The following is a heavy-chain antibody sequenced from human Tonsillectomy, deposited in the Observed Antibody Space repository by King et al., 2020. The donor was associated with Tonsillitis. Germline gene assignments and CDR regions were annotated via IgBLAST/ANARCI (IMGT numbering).Heavy chain of an antibody. CDR1: GFTFSDYY. J-gene: IGHJ3*02. CDR3: ARAGGGWYDAFDI. D-gene: IGHD6-19*01. Sequence: VQLVESGGGLVKPGGSLRLSCAASGFTFSDYYMSWIRQAPGKGLEWGSYMSSRSTYTNNADSVKGRFTISRDNSENSLYLHMNSLRAEDTAVYYCARAGGGWYDAFDIWGQGTMVTVSS. V-gene: IGHV3-11*05. CDR2: MSSRSTYT.